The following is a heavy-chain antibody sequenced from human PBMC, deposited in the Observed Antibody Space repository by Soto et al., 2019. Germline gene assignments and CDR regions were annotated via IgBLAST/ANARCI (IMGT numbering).Heavy chain of an antibody. CDR3: VCERKELWDV. D-gene: IGHD1-7*01. CDR1: GFTVSSNY. Sequence: GGSLRLSCAASGFTVSSNYMSWVRQAPGKGLEWVSVIYSGGSTYYADSVKGRFTISRDNTKNTLYLQMNSLRAEDTAVYYCVCERKELWDVWGQGTTVTVSS. J-gene: IGHJ6*02. CDR2: IYSGGST. V-gene: IGHV3-53*01.